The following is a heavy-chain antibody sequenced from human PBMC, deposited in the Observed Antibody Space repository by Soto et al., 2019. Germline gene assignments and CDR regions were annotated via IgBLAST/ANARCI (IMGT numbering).Heavy chain of an antibody. D-gene: IGHD2-21*01. CDR1: GGTFSSSS. CDR2: ILPFFGTA. J-gene: IGHJ3*02. V-gene: IGHV1-69*14. Sequence: QVHLVQSGAEVKKPGSSVKVSCKASGGTFSSSSLNWVRQAPGQGFQWMGGILPFFGTADYAQSFQGRLTISADKSTSTVYMELNSLKSDDTAVYFCARGHDFGGNSEAFDIWGQGTLVTVSP. CDR3: ARGHDFGGNSEAFDI.